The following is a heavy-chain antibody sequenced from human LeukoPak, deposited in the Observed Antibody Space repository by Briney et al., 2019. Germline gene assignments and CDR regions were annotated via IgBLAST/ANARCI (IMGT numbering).Heavy chain of an antibody. V-gene: IGHV4-39*01. D-gene: IGHD4-17*01. Sequence: SETLSLTCTVSGGSVSSGNYYWGWIRRPPGKGLEWIGSIYYSGNTYSNPSLKSRVTISVDTSKNQFSLKLSSVTAADTAVYYCASRNTVTDTFDIWGQGTMVTVSS. J-gene: IGHJ3*02. CDR3: ASRNTVTDTFDI. CDR2: IYYSGNT. CDR1: GGSVSSGNYY.